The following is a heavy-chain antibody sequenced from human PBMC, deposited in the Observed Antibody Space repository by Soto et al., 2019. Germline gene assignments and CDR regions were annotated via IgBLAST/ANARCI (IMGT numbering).Heavy chain of an antibody. V-gene: IGHV3-73*01. Sequence: PGGSLRLSCAASGFTFSDSAIHWVRQASGKGLEWVAHIKTKGNYYATEYAASMKGRFTISRDDAKNTAYLEMNSLRSDDTAVYYCTTTRFIGDFVRYFNLWGRGTLVTVSS. CDR3: TTTRFIGDFVRYFNL. CDR1: GFTFSDSA. D-gene: IGHD2-15*01. J-gene: IGHJ2*01. CDR2: IKTKGNYYAT.